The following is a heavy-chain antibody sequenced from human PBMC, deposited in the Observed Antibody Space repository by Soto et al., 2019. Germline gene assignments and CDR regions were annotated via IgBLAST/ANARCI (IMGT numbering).Heavy chain of an antibody. CDR2: INHSGST. D-gene: IGHD3-3*01. CDR3: ARRETYDFWSGYPFDY. J-gene: IGHJ4*02. V-gene: IGHV4-34*01. Sequence: SETLSLTCAVYGGSFSGYYWSWIRQPPGKGLEWIGEINHSGSTNYNPSLKSRVTISVDTSKNQFSLKLSSVTAADTAVYYCARRETYDFWSGYPFDYWGQGTLVTVSS. CDR1: GGSFSGYY.